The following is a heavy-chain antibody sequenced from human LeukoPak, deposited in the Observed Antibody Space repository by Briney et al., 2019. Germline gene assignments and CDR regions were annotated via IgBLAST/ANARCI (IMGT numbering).Heavy chain of an antibody. V-gene: IGHV4-34*01. CDR3: ARSSRRGYSYGYRAHDYFDY. J-gene: IGHJ4*02. CDR1: GGSISGYY. D-gene: IGHD5-18*01. Sequence: SETLSLTCAVYGGSISGYYWSWIRQPPGKGLEWIGEINHSGSTNYNPSLKSRVTISVDTSKNQFSLKLSSVTAADTAVYYCARSSRRGYSYGYRAHDYFDYWGQGTLVTVSS. CDR2: INHSGST.